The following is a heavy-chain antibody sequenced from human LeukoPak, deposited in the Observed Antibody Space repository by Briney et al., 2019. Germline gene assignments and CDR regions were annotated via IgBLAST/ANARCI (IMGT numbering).Heavy chain of an antibody. CDR3: ARDSTLLRGSMDV. D-gene: IGHD3-10*01. Sequence: GGSLRLSCAASGFSFSNYGMNWVRQAPGKGLEWVSYISSSSSTIYYADSVKGRFTISRDNAKNSLYLQMNSLRAEDTAVYYCARDSTLLRGSMDVWGKGTTVTVSS. J-gene: IGHJ6*03. CDR1: GFSFSNYG. V-gene: IGHV3-48*01. CDR2: ISSSSSTI.